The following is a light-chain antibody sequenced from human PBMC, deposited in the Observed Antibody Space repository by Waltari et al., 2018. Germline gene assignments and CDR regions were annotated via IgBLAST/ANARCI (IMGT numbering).Light chain of an antibody. CDR2: QDN. V-gene: IGLV3-1*01. CDR3: QAWDSGSYVV. J-gene: IGLJ2*01. CDR1: NLESKF. Sequence: SYALTQPPALSVSPGETATITCSGENLESKFVYWYQQKAGQSPGLVVFQDNMRPSGIPERFSGSNSGNTATLIISGSQAMDEADYYCQAWDSGSYVVFGGGTKLTVL.